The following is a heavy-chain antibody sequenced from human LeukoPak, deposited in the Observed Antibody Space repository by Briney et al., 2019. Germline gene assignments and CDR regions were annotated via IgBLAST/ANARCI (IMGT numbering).Heavy chain of an antibody. D-gene: IGHD3-16*02. Sequence: ASVKVSCKASGGTFSSYAISWVRQAPGQGLEWMGLINPSGSSTLYAQKFQGRVTMTRDMSTTTDYMELSSLRSEDTAVYYCARDNSVGDIAWWFDPWGQGTLVTVSS. CDR1: GGTFSSYA. J-gene: IGHJ5*02. CDR3: ARDNSVGDIAWWFDP. V-gene: IGHV1-46*01. CDR2: INPSGSST.